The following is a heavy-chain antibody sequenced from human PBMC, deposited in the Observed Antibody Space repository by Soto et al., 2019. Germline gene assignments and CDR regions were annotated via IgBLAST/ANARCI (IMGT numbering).Heavy chain of an antibody. J-gene: IGHJ5*02. Sequence: ETLSLSCTVSGGSISSYYWSWIRQPPGRGLEWIGYIYYSGSTNYNPSLKSRVTISVDTSKNQFSLKLSSVTAADTAVYYCARVGGYRYVRSWFDPWGQGTLVTVSS. CDR2: IYYSGST. D-gene: IGHD5-18*01. CDR3: ARVGGYRYVRSWFDP. CDR1: GGSISSYY. V-gene: IGHV4-59*01.